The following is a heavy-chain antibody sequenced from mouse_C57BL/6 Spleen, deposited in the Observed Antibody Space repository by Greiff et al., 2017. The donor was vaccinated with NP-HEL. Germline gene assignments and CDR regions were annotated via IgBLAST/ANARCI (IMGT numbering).Heavy chain of an antibody. CDR1: GYTFTSYW. CDR3: ANPDGYYEAWFAY. Sequence: QVQLQQSGAELAKPGASVKLSCKASGYTFTSYWMHWVKQRPGQGLEWIGYINPSSSYTKYNQKFKDKATLTADKSSSTAYMQLSSLTYEDSAVYYCANPDGYYEAWFAYWGQGTLVTVSA. CDR2: INPSSSYT. V-gene: IGHV1-7*01. J-gene: IGHJ3*01. D-gene: IGHD2-3*01.